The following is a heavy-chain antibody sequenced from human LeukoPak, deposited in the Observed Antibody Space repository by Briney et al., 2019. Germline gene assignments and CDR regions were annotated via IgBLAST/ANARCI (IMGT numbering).Heavy chain of an antibody. Sequence: PGGSLRLSCAASGFTFSSYGMHWVRQAPGKGLEWVAVIWYDGSNNYYADSVKGRFTISRDNSKNTLYLQMNSLRAEDTAVYYCARDSEDYSSSDAFDVWGQGTMVTVSS. D-gene: IGHD6-6*01. CDR2: IWYDGSNN. CDR1: GFTFSSYG. J-gene: IGHJ3*01. V-gene: IGHV3-33*01. CDR3: ARDSEDYSSSDAFDV.